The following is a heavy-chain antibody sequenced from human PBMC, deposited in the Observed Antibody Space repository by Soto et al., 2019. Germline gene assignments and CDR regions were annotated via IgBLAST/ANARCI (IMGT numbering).Heavy chain of an antibody. CDR3: ARGTRITMHSL. Sequence: SSETLSLTCAVYGSSFHGFYWSWIRQSPGKGLEWIGEINHSGGTKYNSSLKSRVTISIDTPKNQFSLKMTSVTAADTAVYYCARGTRITMHSLWGQGALVTVSS. CDR1: GSSFHGFY. J-gene: IGHJ4*02. D-gene: IGHD3-3*01. CDR2: INHSGGT. V-gene: IGHV4-34*01.